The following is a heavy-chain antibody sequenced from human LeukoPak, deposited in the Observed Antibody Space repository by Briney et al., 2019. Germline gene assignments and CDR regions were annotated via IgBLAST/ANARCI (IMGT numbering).Heavy chain of an antibody. CDR1: VYTFTGYY. Sequence: ASVKVSCKPSVYTFTGYYMHWVRQAPGQGLEWMGWINPNSGGTNYAQKFQGRVTMTRDTSISTAYMELSRLRSDDTAVYYCAREGSGSYTLYNWFDPWGQGTLVTVSS. D-gene: IGHD3-10*01. CDR3: AREGSGSYTLYNWFDP. V-gene: IGHV1-2*02. J-gene: IGHJ5*02. CDR2: INPNSGGT.